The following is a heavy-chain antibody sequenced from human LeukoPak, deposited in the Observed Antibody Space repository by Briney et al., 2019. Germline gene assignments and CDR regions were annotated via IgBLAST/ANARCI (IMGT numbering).Heavy chain of an antibody. CDR2: IYFPGHT. Sequence: SETLSLTCTVSGGSISGDYWSWIRQSPGKEQELIGYIYFPGHTNYKPSLRSRVTISGDTSKNVFSLTLNSVTAADTAIYYCARQGGTYFPHFDVWGPGTLVTVSS. J-gene: IGHJ4*02. D-gene: IGHD2/OR15-2a*01. CDR3: ARQGGTYFPHFDV. V-gene: IGHV4-59*08. CDR1: GGSISGDY.